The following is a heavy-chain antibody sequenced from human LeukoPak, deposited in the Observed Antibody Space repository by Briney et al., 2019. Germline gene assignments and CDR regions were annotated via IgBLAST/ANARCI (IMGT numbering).Heavy chain of an antibody. CDR3: ARHLAAAGFDY. CDR2: IYYSGTT. V-gene: IGHV4-39*01. Sequence: RASETLSLTCNVSGGSISNSNYYWAWIRQSPGKGLEWLGTIYYSGTTYYNLSLKSRLTMSLDRSNSRFSLRLSSVTAADTAVYYCARHLAAAGFDYWGQGTLVTVSS. CDR1: GGSISNSNYY. D-gene: IGHD6-13*01. J-gene: IGHJ4*02.